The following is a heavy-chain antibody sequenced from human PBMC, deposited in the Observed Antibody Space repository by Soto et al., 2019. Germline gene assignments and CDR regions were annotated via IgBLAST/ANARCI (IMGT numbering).Heavy chain of an antibody. CDR2: IWYDGSNK. V-gene: IGHV3-33*01. Sequence: PGGSLRLSCAASGFTFSSYGMHWVRQAPGKGLEWVAVIWYDGSNKYYADSVKGRFTISRDNSKNTLYLQMNSLRAEDTAVYYCARDRLVDIVATNYYYYYYGMDVWGQGTTVTV. CDR3: ARDRLVDIVATNYYYYYYGMDV. J-gene: IGHJ6*02. D-gene: IGHD5-12*01. CDR1: GFTFSSYG.